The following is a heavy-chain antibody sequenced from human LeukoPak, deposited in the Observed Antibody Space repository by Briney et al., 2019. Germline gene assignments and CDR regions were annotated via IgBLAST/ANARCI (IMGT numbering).Heavy chain of an antibody. CDR2: ISGSGGST. J-gene: IGHJ4*02. CDR1: GFTFSSYA. CDR3: AKMGGSIAARPNYFDY. V-gene: IGHV3-23*01. D-gene: IGHD6-6*01. Sequence: GGSLRLSCATSGFTFSSYAMNWVRQAPGKGLEWVSAISGSGGSTYYADSVKGRFTISRDNSKNTLYLQMNSLRAEDTAIYYCAKMGGSIAARPNYFDYWGQGTLVTVSS.